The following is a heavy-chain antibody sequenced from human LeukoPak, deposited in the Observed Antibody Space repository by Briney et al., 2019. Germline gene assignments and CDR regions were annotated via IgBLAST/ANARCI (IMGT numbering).Heavy chain of an antibody. Sequence: GGSLRLSCAASGFTFDDYAMHWVRQAPGKGLEWVSGISWNSGSIGYADPVKGRFTISRDNAKNSLYLQMNSLRAEDTALYYCAKDVGELLTFTDYWGQGTLVTVSS. V-gene: IGHV3-9*01. D-gene: IGHD3-10*01. J-gene: IGHJ4*02. CDR3: AKDVGELLTFTDY. CDR1: GFTFDDYA. CDR2: ISWNSGSI.